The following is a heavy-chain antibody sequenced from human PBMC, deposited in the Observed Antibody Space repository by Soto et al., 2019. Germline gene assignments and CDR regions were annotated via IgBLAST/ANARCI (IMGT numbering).Heavy chain of an antibody. Sequence: ESVGGLVQPGGSLRLSCAASGFSFDTYWMSWVRQAPGKGLEWVATINPDGRETFYVDSVRGRFTISRDNAKKSLYLQMNSLRAEDTAVYYCASGGWETPIWGQGTLVTVSS. V-gene: IGHV3-7*03. CDR2: INPDGRET. D-gene: IGHD1-26*01. CDR3: ASGGWETPI. J-gene: IGHJ4*02. CDR1: GFSFDTYW.